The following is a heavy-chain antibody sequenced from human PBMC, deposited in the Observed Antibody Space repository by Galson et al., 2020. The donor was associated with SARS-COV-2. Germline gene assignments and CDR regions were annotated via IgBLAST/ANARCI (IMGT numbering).Heavy chain of an antibody. CDR2: IDWDEDK. J-gene: IGHJ4*02. V-gene: IGHV2-70*01. D-gene: IGHD6-19*01. Sequence: SGPTLVKPTQTLTLTCTFSGFSLSTSGMCVSWIRQPPGKALEWLALIDWDEDKFYSASLKTRLTISKDTSKNQVVLIMTNMDPVDTATYYCARMGYSGWPRGIDYWGQGTLVTVSS. CDR3: ARMGYSGWPRGIDY. CDR1: GFSLSTSGMC.